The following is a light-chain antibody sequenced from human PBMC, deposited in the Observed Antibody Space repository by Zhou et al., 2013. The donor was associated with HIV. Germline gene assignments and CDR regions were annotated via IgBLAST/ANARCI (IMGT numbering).Light chain of an antibody. CDR3: QQYNIYPIA. V-gene: IGKV3-15*01. CDR1: QSVSSN. CDR2: GAS. J-gene: IGKJ5*01. Sequence: EIVMTQSPATLSVSPGERATLSCRASQSVSSNLAWYQQKPGQAPRLLIYGASTRATGIPARFSGSGSGTEFTLTISSLQPDEFATYYCQQYNIYPIAFGQGTRLEI.